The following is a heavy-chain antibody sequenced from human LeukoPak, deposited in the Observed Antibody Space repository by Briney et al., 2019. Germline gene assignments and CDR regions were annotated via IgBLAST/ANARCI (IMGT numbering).Heavy chain of an antibody. V-gene: IGHV3-30*02. Sequence: GGSLRLSCAASGFTFSTYGMHWVRQAPGKGLEWVAYISYEANNEQFAESVKGRFTISRDNSKNTLYLQMNSPRPEDTAVYYCAKVVGGLVPAPTDYWGQGTLVTVSS. D-gene: IGHD2-2*01. CDR2: ISYEANNE. CDR1: GFTFSTYG. J-gene: IGHJ4*02. CDR3: AKVVGGLVPAPTDY.